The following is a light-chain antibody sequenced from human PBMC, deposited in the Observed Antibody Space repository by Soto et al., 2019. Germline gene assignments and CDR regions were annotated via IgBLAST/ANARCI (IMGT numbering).Light chain of an antibody. CDR1: DSNIAASYD. CDR2: ETD. CDR3: QSYGSGLSVV. Sequence: QSVLTQPPSISGAPGQRVTITCTGSDSNIAASYDVNWYQHLPGAAPNLLIYETDNRPSGVPDRFSASRSGASASLAIDKLQTGDEGDYYCQSYGSGLSVVFGGGTKLTVL. V-gene: IGLV1-40*01. J-gene: IGLJ2*01.